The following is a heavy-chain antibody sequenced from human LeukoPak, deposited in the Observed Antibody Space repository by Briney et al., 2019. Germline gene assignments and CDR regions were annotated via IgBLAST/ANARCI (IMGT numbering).Heavy chain of an antibody. V-gene: IGHV4-34*01. Sequence: SETLSLTCAVYGXSFSGYYWSWIRQPPGKGLEWIGEINHSGSTNYNPSLKSRVTISVDTSKNQFSLKLSSVTAADTAVYYCARGDGASYDFWSGYYPNWFDPWGQGTLVTVSS. D-gene: IGHD3-3*01. CDR1: GXSFSGYY. CDR2: INHSGST. J-gene: IGHJ5*02. CDR3: ARGDGASYDFWSGYYPNWFDP.